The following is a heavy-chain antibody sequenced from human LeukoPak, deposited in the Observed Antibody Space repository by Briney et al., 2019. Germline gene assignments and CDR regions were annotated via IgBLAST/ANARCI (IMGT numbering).Heavy chain of an antibody. CDR3: ARGAHDYGDYVPAFDI. Sequence: ASVKVSFKASGYTFTSYGISWVRQAPGQGLEWMGWISAYNGNTNYAQKLQGRVTMTTDTSTSTAYMELRSLRSDDTAVYYCARGAHDYGDYVPAFDIWGQGTMVTVSS. CDR1: GYTFTSYG. CDR2: ISAYNGNT. D-gene: IGHD4-17*01. V-gene: IGHV1-18*01. J-gene: IGHJ3*02.